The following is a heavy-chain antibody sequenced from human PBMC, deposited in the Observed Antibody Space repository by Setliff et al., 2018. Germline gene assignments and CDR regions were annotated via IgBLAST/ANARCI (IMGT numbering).Heavy chain of an antibody. CDR2: IKHDGTYT. J-gene: IGHJ6*04. Sequence: GESLKIPCATSGFIFSNYWMAWVRQAPGKGLEWVATIKHDGTYTYYVDSVKGRFAVSRDNTNNSMYLQMNSLGTDDTAVYYCARDGSIEVGPGTNQELDVWGTGTTVTVSS. CDR1: GFIFSNYW. V-gene: IGHV3-7*03. D-gene: IGHD2-2*01. CDR3: ARDGSIEVGPGTNQELDV.